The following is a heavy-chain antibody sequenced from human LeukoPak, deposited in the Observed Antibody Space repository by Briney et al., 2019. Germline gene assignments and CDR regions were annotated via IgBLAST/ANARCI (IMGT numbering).Heavy chain of an antibody. CDR2: IYYTGTT. CDR1: GGSISPYY. CDR3: ARGYYEPFQS. V-gene: IGHV4-59*01. D-gene: IGHD3-22*01. J-gene: IGHJ4*02. Sequence: SETLSLTCTVSGGSISPYYWSWIRQPPGKGLEWIGHIYYTGTTKYNPSLKSRVTISVDTSKNHFSLILMSVTAADTAVYYCARGYYEPFQSWGQGTLVTVSS.